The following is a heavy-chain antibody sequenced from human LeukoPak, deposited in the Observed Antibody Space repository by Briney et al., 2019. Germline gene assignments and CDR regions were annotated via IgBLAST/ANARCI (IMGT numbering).Heavy chain of an antibody. V-gene: IGHV1-69*05. Sequence: SVKVSCKASGGTFSSYAISWVRQAPGQGLEWMGGIIPIFGTANYAQKFQGRVTITTDESTSTAYMELSSLRSEDAAVYYCARGGSTVVTSRFDYWGQGTLVTVSS. D-gene: IGHD4-23*01. J-gene: IGHJ4*02. CDR2: IIPIFGTA. CDR1: GGTFSSYA. CDR3: ARGGSTVVTSRFDY.